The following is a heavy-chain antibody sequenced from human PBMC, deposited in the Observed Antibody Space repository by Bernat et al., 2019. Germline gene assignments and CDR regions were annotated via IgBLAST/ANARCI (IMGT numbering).Heavy chain of an antibody. CDR2: IWYDGSNK. D-gene: IGHD4-11*01. Sequence: QGQMVESGGGVVQPERSLRVSCAASGFTFRNYGMHWVRQAPGKGLEWVAVIWYDGSNKYYADSVKGRFTISRDNSKNMLYLQMNSLRAEDTAVYYCTRDISSKYFDQWGRGTLVTVSS. V-gene: IGHV3-33*01. J-gene: IGHJ2*01. CDR1: GFTFRNYG. CDR3: TRDISSKYFDQ.